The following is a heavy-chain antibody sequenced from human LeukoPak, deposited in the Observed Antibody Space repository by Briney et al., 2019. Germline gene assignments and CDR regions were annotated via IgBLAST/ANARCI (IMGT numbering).Heavy chain of an antibody. CDR3: ATGSGSIDY. V-gene: IGHV1-18*01. CDR2: ISAYDGNT. Sequence: ASVKVSCKASGYTFTSYGISWVRQAPGQGLEWMGWISAYDGNTNYAQKLQGRVTMTEDTSTDTAYMELSSLRSEDTAVYYCATGSGSIDYWGQGTLATVSS. CDR1: GYTFTSYG. J-gene: IGHJ4*02. D-gene: IGHD3-10*01.